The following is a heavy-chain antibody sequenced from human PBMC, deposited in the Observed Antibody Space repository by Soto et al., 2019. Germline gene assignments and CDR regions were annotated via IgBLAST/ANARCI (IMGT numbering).Heavy chain of an antibody. CDR1: GGSISSGGYY. CDR3: ARGVTMVRGVIPTTYFDY. V-gene: IGHV4-31*03. CDR2: IYYSGST. J-gene: IGHJ4*02. Sequence: QVQLQESGPGLVKPSQTLSLTCTVSGGSISSGGYYWSWIRQHPGKGLEWIGYIYYSGSTYYNPSLKRRVTISVDTSKNQFSLKLSSVTAADTAVYYCARGVTMVRGVIPTTYFDYWGQGTLVTVSS. D-gene: IGHD3-10*01.